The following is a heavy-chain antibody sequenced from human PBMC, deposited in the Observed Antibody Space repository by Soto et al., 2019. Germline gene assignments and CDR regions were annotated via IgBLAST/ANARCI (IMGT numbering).Heavy chain of an antibody. V-gene: IGHV5-51*01. D-gene: IGHD1-1*01. CDR3: ARRLWKDNYYCYGMEG. CDR2: IYPGDSDT. J-gene: IGHJ6*01. CDR1: GHSFTRYW. Sequence: WESLTIARTCSGHSFTRYWIGWVRQMPGKGLEWMGIIYPGDSDTRYSPSFQGQVTISADKSISTAYLQWSSLKAPDTAIHHCARRLWKDNYYCYGMEGWGKGTTGTVAS.